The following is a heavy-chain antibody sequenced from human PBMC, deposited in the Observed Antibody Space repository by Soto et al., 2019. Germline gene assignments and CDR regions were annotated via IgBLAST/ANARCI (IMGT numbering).Heavy chain of an antibody. CDR1: GFTFSNAW. J-gene: IGHJ4*02. CDR2: IKSKVNGGTI. D-gene: IGHD3-16*01. Sequence: PGGSLRLSCAASGFTFSNAWMNWVRQAPGEGLEWVGRIKSKVNGGTIDYAAPVRGRFTISRDDSKNTFYLQMSSLKTEETAVYYCTTGGYYFDYWGQGTLVTVSS. CDR3: TTGGYYFDY. V-gene: IGHV3-15*01.